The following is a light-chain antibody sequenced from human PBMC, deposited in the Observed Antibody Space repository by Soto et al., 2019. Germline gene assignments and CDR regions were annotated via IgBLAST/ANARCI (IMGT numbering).Light chain of an antibody. Sequence: EIVMTQSPATLSVSPGERATLSCRASQSIGSTLAWYQQKPGQTPRLLIYDASTRATGIPARFSGIGSGTEFTLTISSLQSEDSAFYYCQQYNNLPPTFDQGTKVEVK. CDR1: QSIGST. CDR3: QQYNNLPPT. J-gene: IGKJ1*01. V-gene: IGKV3-15*01. CDR2: DAS.